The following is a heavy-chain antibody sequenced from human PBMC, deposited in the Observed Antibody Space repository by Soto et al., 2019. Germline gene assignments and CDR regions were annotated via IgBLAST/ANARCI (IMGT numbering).Heavy chain of an antibody. Sequence: PGGSLRLSCAASGFTFSDHYMAWIRQAPGKGLEIVAHMSGSGSSEDYGDSVKGRFSIFRDTSKNQVVLTVTNVDPADTATYYCAHSRGYNGYEGPPLYEMDVWGQGTTVTVSS. CDR1: GFTFSDHY. CDR3: AHSRGYNGYEGPPLYEMDV. V-gene: IGHV3-11*01. J-gene: IGHJ6*02. CDR2: MSGSGSSE. D-gene: IGHD5-12*01.